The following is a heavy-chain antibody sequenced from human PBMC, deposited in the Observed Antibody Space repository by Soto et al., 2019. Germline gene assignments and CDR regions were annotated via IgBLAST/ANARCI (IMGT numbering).Heavy chain of an antibody. J-gene: IGHJ4*02. D-gene: IGHD6-19*01. CDR2: IYHSGDT. CDR3: ARARIVVAGTIVDY. Sequence: SETLSLTCAVSGYSLTSGYYCGWIRQPPGKGLEWIGSIYHSGDTYYNPSLKSRVTISVDTSKNHFSLKLTSVTAADSAVYYCARARIVVAGTIVDYWGQGTLVTVSS. CDR1: GYSLTSGYY. V-gene: IGHV4-38-2*01.